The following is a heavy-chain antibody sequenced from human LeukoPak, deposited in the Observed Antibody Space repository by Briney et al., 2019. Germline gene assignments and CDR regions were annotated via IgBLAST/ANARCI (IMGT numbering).Heavy chain of an antibody. V-gene: IGHV4-34*01. J-gene: IGHJ3*02. D-gene: IGHD2-21*02. CDR3: ARGGLNIVVVTATTGAFDI. CDR2: INHSGST. Sequence: SETLSLTCAVYGGSFSGYYWSWIRQPPGKGLEWIGEINHSGSTNYNPSLKSRVTISVDTSKNQFSLKLSSVTAADTAVYYCARGGLNIVVVTATTGAFDIWGQGTMVTVSS. CDR1: GGSFSGYY.